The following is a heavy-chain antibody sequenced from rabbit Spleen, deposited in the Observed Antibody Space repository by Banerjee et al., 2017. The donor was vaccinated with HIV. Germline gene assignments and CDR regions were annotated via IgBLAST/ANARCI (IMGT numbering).Heavy chain of an antibody. CDR1: GFSFSSSYY. Sequence: QSLEESGGDLVKTGTSLTLTCTASGFSFSSSYYMCWVRQAPGKGLEWIACIDAGSSGSTYYTNWAKGRFTVSKTASTTVTLQMNSLTAADTATYFCMRDGSGGVYGKLWGQGTLVTVS. CDR3: MRDGSGGVYGKL. D-gene: IGHD1-1*01. V-gene: IGHV1S40*01. CDR2: IDAGSSGST. J-gene: IGHJ4*01.